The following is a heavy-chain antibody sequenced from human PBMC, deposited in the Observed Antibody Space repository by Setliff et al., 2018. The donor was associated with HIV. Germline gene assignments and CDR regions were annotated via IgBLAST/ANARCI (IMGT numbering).Heavy chain of an antibody. V-gene: IGHV3-21*01. CDR1: GFTFSSYS. CDR3: ARGPLSSSWYNWFDP. CDR2: ISSSSSYI. J-gene: IGHJ5*02. Sequence: GESLKISCAASGFTFSSYSMNWVRQAPGKGLEWVSSISSSSSYIYYADSVKGRFTISRDNAKNSLYLQMNSLRAEDTAVYDCARGPLSSSWYNWFDPWGQGTLVTVSS. D-gene: IGHD6-13*01.